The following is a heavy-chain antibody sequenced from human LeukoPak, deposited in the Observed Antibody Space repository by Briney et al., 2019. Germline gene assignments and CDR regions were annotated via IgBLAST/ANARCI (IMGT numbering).Heavy chain of an antibody. V-gene: IGHV1-46*01. CDR1: RFTFTSYY. CDR2: INPNSGST. Sequence: ASVKVSCKTSRFTFTSYYMHWVRQAPGQGLEWMGMINPNSGSTSYAQKFQGRVTMTRDTSTSTVYMDLSTLRSEDTAVYYCVRDPSGSSGYLGAYFDYWGQGTLVTVSS. D-gene: IGHD3-22*01. J-gene: IGHJ4*02. CDR3: VRDPSGSSGYLGAYFDY.